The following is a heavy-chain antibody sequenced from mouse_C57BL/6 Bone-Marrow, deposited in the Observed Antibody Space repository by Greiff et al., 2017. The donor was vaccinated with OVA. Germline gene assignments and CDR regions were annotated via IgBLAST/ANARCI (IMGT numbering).Heavy chain of an antibody. J-gene: IGHJ4*01. Sequence: QVHVKQSGAELVRPGASVTLSCKASGYTFTDYEMHWVKQTPVHGLEWIGAIDPETGGTAYNQKFKGKAILTADKSSSTAYMELRSLTSEDSAVYYCKDGGYAMDYWGQGTSVTVSS. CDR1: GYTFTDYE. V-gene: IGHV1-15*01. CDR2: IDPETGGT. CDR3: KDGGYAMDY.